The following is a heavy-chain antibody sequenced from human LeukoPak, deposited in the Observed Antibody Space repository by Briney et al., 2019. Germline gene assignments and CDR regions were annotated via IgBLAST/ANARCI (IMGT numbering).Heavy chain of an antibody. CDR3: ARGGRDYYDSSGYDH. Sequence: GGSLRLSCAASGFTLSSYSMQWVRQAPGKGLEYVSGISSNGGSTWYAGSVKGRLTISRDNSKNTVNLQWGSLRIEDTAVYYCARGGRDYYDSSGYDHWGQGTLVTVSS. J-gene: IGHJ4*02. CDR1: GFTLSSYS. CDR2: ISSNGGST. D-gene: IGHD3-22*01. V-gene: IGHV3-64*02.